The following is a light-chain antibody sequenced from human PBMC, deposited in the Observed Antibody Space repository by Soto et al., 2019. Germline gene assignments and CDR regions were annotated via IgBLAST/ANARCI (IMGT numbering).Light chain of an antibody. CDR1: QSVSSN. CDR3: QQYNNLPRT. Sequence: MTQSPSTLSVSPGERATLSCRASQSVSSNLAWYQQKPGQAPRLLIYGASTRATGIPARFSGSGSGTEFTLTISSLQSEDFAVYYCQQYNNLPRTFGQGTKVDIK. J-gene: IGKJ1*01. V-gene: IGKV3-15*01. CDR2: GAS.